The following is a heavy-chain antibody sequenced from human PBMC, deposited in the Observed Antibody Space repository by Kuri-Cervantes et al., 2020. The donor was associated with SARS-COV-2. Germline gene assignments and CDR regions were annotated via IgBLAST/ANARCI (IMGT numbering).Heavy chain of an antibody. V-gene: IGHV4-38-2*02. D-gene: IGHD2-2*01. J-gene: IGHJ2*01. Sequence: GSLRLSCSVSGYSISGSYYWGWIRQPPGKGQEWIGSIYHSGSTYYNPYLKSRVTISVDTSKTQFSPRLSSLTAADTAVYYCASSGCSSTSCYGSWYFDLWGRGTLVTVSS. CDR1: GYSISGSYY. CDR3: ASSGCSSTSCYGSWYFDL. CDR2: IYHSGST.